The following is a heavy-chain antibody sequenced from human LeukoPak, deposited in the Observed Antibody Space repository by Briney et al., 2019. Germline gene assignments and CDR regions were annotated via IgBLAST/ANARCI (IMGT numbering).Heavy chain of an antibody. V-gene: IGHV4-4*07. Sequence: SETLSLTCTVSGGSTSSYYWSWIRQPAGKGLEWIGRIYTSGSTNYNPSLKSRVTMSVDTSKNQFSLKLSSVTAADTAVYYCARMRQLLWFGAGYYYYMDVWGKGTTVTVSS. J-gene: IGHJ6*03. CDR2: IYTSGST. CDR3: ARMRQLLWFGAGYYYYMDV. CDR1: GGSTSSYY. D-gene: IGHD3-10*01.